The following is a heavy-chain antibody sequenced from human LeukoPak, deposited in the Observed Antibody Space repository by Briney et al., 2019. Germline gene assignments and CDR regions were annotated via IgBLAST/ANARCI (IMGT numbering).Heavy chain of an antibody. V-gene: IGHV3-23*01. Sequence: GGSLRLSCAASGFTFSSYAMSWVRQAPGKGLEWVSAISGSGGSTYYADSVKGRFTISRDNSKNTLYLQMNSLRAEDTAVYYCARHGGFETYPLDYWGQGTLVTVSS. D-gene: IGHD3-10*01. CDR1: GFTFSSYA. CDR2: ISGSGGST. CDR3: ARHGGFETYPLDY. J-gene: IGHJ4*02.